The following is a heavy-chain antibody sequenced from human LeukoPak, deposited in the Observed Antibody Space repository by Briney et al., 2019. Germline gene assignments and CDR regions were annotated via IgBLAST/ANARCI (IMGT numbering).Heavy chain of an antibody. V-gene: IGHV3-43*01. CDR1: GFTFDDYT. D-gene: IGHD4-23*01. Sequence: PGGSLRLSCAASGFTFDDYTMYWVRQAPGKGLEWVSLMTWDGASTYYADSVKGRFTISRNNNRNSLYLLMNSLRTGDTALYYCAKERNGGYLDFWGQGILVTVSS. CDR3: AKERNGGYLDF. CDR2: MTWDGAST. J-gene: IGHJ4*02.